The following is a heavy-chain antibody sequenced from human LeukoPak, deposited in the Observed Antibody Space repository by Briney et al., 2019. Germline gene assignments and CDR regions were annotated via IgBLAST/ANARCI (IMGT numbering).Heavy chain of an antibody. D-gene: IGHD6-19*01. J-gene: IGHJ5*02. CDR3: AREGIAVAEVGYAWFDP. Sequence: GASVKVSCKASGYTFTSYGISWVRQAPGQRLEWMGWINAGNGNTKYSQKFQGRVTITRDTSASTAYMELSSLRSEDTAVYYCAREGIAVAEVGYAWFDPWGQGTLVTVSS. CDR2: INAGNGNT. V-gene: IGHV1-3*01. CDR1: GYTFTSYG.